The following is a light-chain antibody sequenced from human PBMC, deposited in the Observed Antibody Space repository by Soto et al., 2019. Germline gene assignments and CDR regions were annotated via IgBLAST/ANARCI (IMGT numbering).Light chain of an antibody. V-gene: IGKV3-11*01. CDR3: QQRSNWPPIT. CDR1: QSFRSY. J-gene: IGKJ5*01. CDR2: DAS. Sequence: ETVLTQSPATLSLSPGERATLSCRASQSFRSYLPCYQKKPAQAPRPLIYDASNRATGIPARFSGSGSGTDFTLTISSLEPEDFAVYYCQQRSNWPPITFGQGTRLEI.